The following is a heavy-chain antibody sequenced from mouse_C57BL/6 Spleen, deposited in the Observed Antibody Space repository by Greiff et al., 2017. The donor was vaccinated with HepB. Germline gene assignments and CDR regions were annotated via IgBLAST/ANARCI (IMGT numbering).Heavy chain of an antibody. CDR3: GRAHGNDYAMDY. D-gene: IGHD2-1*01. CDR2: ISYSGST. Sequence: VQLKESGPGMVKPSQSLSLTCTVTGYSITSGYDWHWIRHFPGNKLEWMGYISYSGSTNYKPSLKSRISITHDTSKNHFFLKLKSVTTEDTATYYCGRAHGNDYAMDYWGQGTSVTVSS. CDR1: GYSITSGYD. V-gene: IGHV3-1*01. J-gene: IGHJ4*01.